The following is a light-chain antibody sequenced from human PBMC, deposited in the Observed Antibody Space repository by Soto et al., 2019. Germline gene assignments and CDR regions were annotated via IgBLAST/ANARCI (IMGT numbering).Light chain of an antibody. Sequence: QSVLTQPPSASGTPGQRVTISCSGSSSNIGRDTVNWYQQFPGTAPKLLIYSNNRRPSGVPDRFSGSKSGTSASLAISGLQSEDEADYYCAAWDDSLSGVVFGGGTKLTVL. V-gene: IGLV1-44*01. CDR2: SNN. CDR1: SSNIGRDT. J-gene: IGLJ2*01. CDR3: AAWDDSLSGVV.